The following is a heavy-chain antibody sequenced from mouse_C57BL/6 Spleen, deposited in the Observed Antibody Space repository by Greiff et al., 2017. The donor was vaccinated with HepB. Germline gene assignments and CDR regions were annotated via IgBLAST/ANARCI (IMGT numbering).Heavy chain of an antibody. CDR2: ISDGGSYT. D-gene: IGHD2-13*01. Sequence: DVHLVESGGGLVKPGGSLKLSCAASGFTFSSYAMSWVRQTPEKRLEWVATISDGGSYTYYPDNVKGRFTISRDNAKNNLYLQMSHLKSEDTAMYYCARDGRLLRSYAMDYWGQGTSVTVSS. CDR1: GFTFSSYA. CDR3: ARDGRLLRSYAMDY. J-gene: IGHJ4*01. V-gene: IGHV5-4*01.